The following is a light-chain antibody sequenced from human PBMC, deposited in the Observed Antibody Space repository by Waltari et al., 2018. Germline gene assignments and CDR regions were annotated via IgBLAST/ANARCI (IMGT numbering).Light chain of an antibody. V-gene: IGKV3-20*01. Sequence: EIVLTQSPGTLSLSPGYRATLACRASQSVGRSLAWYQQKPGQAPRLLIYDASRRATGIPDRFSGSGSGTDFSLTISRLEPEDFAVYYCQNYVRLPATFGQGTKVEI. CDR1: QSVGRS. CDR3: QNYVRLPAT. CDR2: DAS. J-gene: IGKJ1*01.